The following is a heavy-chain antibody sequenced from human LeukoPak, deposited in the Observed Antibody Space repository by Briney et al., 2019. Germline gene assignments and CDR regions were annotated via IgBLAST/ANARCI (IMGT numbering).Heavy chain of an antibody. V-gene: IGHV4-59*01. CDR3: ARVAEVITFGGHGEWHFDY. Sequence: SETLSLTCTVSGGSISSYYWSWIRQPPGKGLEWIGYIYDSGSTNYNPSLKSRVTISVDTSKNQFSLKLSSVTAADTAVYYCARVAEVITFGGHGEWHFDYWGQGTLVTVSS. D-gene: IGHD3-16*01. J-gene: IGHJ4*02. CDR2: IYDSGST. CDR1: GGSISSYY.